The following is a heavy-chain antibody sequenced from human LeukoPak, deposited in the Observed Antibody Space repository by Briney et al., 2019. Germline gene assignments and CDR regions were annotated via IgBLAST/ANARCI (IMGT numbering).Heavy chain of an antibody. V-gene: IGHV3-23*01. CDR3: AKDRVGGPDAFDI. CDR1: GFTFSAYA. CDR2: IGSDNKP. J-gene: IGHJ3*02. Sequence: AGSLRLSCEASGFTFSAYAMTWVRQAPGKGLEWVSSIGSDNKPHYSESVKGRFAISRDNSKNTLYLQMNSLRAEDTAVYYCAKDRVGGPDAFDIWGQGTMVTV. D-gene: IGHD2-15*01.